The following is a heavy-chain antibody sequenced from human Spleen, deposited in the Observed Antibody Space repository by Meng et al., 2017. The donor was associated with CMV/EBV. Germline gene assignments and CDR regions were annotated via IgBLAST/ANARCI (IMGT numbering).Heavy chain of an antibody. CDR2: IYNSGST. CDR3: ARGQKGYFDL. CDR1: GGSISSSNYY. J-gene: IGHJ2*01. Sequence: QVQLQESGQGPVKPAQTPSLTCSVSGGSISSSNYYWSWIRQPPGKGLEWSGHIYNSGSTYYNPSLKSRITISVDTSKNQFSLKLSSVTAADTAVYYCARGQKGYFDLWGRGALVTVSS. V-gene: IGHV4-30-4*01.